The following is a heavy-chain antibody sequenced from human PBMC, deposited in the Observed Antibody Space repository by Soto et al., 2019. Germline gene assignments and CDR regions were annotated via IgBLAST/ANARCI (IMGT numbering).Heavy chain of an antibody. Sequence: GGSLRRSCAASGFTFSSYEMNWVRQAPGKGLEWVSYISSSGSTIYYADSVKGRFTISRDNAKNSLYLQMNSLRAEDTAVYYCARDLIFGVVTTNYYYGMDVWGQGTTVTVSS. J-gene: IGHJ6*02. V-gene: IGHV3-48*03. CDR1: GFTFSSYE. CDR2: ISSSGSTI. CDR3: ARDLIFGVVTTNYYYGMDV. D-gene: IGHD3-3*01.